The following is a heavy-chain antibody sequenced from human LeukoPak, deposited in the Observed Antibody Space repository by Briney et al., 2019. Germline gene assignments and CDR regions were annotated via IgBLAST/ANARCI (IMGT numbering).Heavy chain of an antibody. CDR1: GYSFTSYW. Sequence: GESLKISCKGSGYSFTSYWIGWVRQMPGKGLEWMGIIYPGDSDTRYSPFFQGQVTISADKSISTAYLQWSSLKASDTAMYYCARCYYDSSGYYYFDYWGQGTLVTVSS. D-gene: IGHD3-22*01. V-gene: IGHV5-51*01. J-gene: IGHJ4*02. CDR3: ARCYYDSSGYYYFDY. CDR2: IYPGDSDT.